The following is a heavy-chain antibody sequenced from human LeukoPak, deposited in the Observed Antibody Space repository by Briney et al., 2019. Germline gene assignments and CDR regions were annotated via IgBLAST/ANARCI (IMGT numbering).Heavy chain of an antibody. Sequence: ASVNVSCKASGCTFSIYAISWVRQAPGPGLEWMGGIIPIFGTANYAQKFQGRVTITADEPTSTAYMELSSVRSEDTAVYYCASGGQWLFDYWGQGTLVTVSS. D-gene: IGHD3-22*01. V-gene: IGHV1-69*01. CDR1: GCTFSIYA. J-gene: IGHJ4*02. CDR3: ASGGQWLFDY. CDR2: IIPIFGTA.